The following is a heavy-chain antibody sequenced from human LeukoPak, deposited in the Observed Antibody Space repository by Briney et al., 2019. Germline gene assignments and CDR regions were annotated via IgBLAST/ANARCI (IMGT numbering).Heavy chain of an antibody. CDR2: ISSNGGST. J-gene: IGHJ4*02. D-gene: IGHD6-19*01. CDR1: GFTFSSYA. Sequence: GGSLRLSCAASGFTFSSYAMHWVRQAPGKGLEYVSAISSNGGSTYYANSVKGRFTISRDNSKNTLYLQMGSLRAEDMAVYYCARDYTWRSSGWSYFDYWGQGTPVTVSS. V-gene: IGHV3-64*01. CDR3: ARDYTWRSSGWSYFDY.